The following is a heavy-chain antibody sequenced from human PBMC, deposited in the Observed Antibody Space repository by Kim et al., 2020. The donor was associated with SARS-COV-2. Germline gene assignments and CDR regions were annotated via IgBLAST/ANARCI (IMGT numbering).Heavy chain of an antibody. CDR1: GFTFSNYR. J-gene: IGHJ4*02. CDR2: ISADNGDT. D-gene: IGHD3-16*01. Sequence: ASVKVSCKASGFTFSNYRFNWVRQAPGQGLEWMGWISADNGDTRYLPSLQDRVTMTTDTSTNTAYMELRGLTSDDTAIYFCARVGPGKYFGKGFKYWGQGTLVTVAS. CDR3: ARVGPGKYFGKGFKY. V-gene: IGHV1-18*01.